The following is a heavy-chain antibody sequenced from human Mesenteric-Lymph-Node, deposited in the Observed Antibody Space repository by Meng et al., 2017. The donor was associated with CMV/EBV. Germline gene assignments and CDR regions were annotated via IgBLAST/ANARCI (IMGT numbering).Heavy chain of an antibody. CDR2: ISGSGGST. D-gene: IGHD3-10*01. CDR3: ARDLDASDVLLWFGELFGAGLYGMDV. J-gene: IGHJ6*02. V-gene: IGHV3-23*01. Sequence: GESLKISCAASGFTFSSYAMSWVRQAPGKGLEWVSAISGSGGSTYYADSVKGRFTISRDNSKNTLYLQMNSLRAEDTAVYYCARDLDASDVLLWFGELFGAGLYGMDVWGQGTTVTVSS. CDR1: GFTFSSYA.